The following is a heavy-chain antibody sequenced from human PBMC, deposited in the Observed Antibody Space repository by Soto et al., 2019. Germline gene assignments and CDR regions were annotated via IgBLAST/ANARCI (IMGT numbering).Heavy chain of an antibody. Sequence: QVQLVESGGGLVKPGGSLRLSCTASGFTFSDYYMSWIRQAPGKGLEWVSYISSSGSTIYYADSVKGRFTISRDNAKNSLYLQMNSLGARDTAVYYCARVVQNVILTGLGLGFDYWGQGTLVTVSS. D-gene: IGHD3-9*01. V-gene: IGHV3-11*01. J-gene: IGHJ4*02. CDR1: GFTFSDYY. CDR3: ARVVQNVILTGLGLGFDY. CDR2: ISSSGSTI.